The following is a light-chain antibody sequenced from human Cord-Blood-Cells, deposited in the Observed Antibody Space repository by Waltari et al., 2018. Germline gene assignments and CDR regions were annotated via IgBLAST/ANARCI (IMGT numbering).Light chain of an antibody. CDR3: SSYTSSSTVV. Sequence: QSALPQPASVSGSPGQSITISCPGTSSDAGGYNYVSWYQQHPGKAPKLMIYDVSNRPSGVSNRFSGSKSGNTASLTISGLQAEDEADYYCSSYTSSSTVVFGGGTKLTVL. CDR1: SSDAGGYNY. V-gene: IGLV2-14*01. J-gene: IGLJ2*01. CDR2: DVS.